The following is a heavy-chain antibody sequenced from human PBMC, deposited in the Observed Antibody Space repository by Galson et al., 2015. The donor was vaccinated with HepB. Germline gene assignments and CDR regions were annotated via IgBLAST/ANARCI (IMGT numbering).Heavy chain of an antibody. CDR2: ISSDGSNK. D-gene: IGHD2-15*01. CDR1: GFTFSNYA. J-gene: IGHJ4*02. Sequence: SLRLSCAASGFTFSNYAMHWVHQAPGKGLEWVAVISSDGSNKYYADSVKGRFTISRDNSKNTLYLQMNSLRAEDTALYYCARDYRAYSVVSPGDWGQGTLVTVSS. V-gene: IGHV3-30*04. CDR3: ARDYRAYSVVSPGD.